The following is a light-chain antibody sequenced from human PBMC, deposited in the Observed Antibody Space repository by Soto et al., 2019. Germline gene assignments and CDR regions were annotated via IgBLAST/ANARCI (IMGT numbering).Light chain of an antibody. J-gene: IGLJ2*01. Sequence: QSALTQPRSASGSPGQSVTISCTGTSRDVGGYNYVSWYQQHPGKAPKLMIYEVSKRPSGVPDRFSGSKSGNTASLTVSGLQAEDEADYYCSSYAGSNHVVFGGGTKLTVL. CDR1: SRDVGGYNY. CDR2: EVS. V-gene: IGLV2-8*01. CDR3: SSYAGSNHVV.